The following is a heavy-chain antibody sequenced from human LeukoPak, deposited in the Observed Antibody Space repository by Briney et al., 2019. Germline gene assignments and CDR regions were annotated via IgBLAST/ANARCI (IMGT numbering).Heavy chain of an antibody. Sequence: SETLSLTCTVSGGSISSSSYYWGWIRQPPGKGLEWIGSIYYSGSTYYNPSLKSRVTISVDTSKNQFSLKLSSVTAADTAVYYCVRGFTLFDPWGQGTLVTVSS. CDR2: IYYSGST. V-gene: IGHV4-39*07. J-gene: IGHJ5*02. D-gene: IGHD2/OR15-2a*01. CDR1: GGSISSSSYY. CDR3: VRGFTLFDP.